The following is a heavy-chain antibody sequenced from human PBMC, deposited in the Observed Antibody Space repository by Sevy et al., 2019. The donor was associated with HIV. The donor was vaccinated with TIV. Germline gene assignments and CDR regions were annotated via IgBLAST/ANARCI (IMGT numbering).Heavy chain of an antibody. CDR1: GFTFNTHV. Sequence: GGSLRLSCAASGFTFNTHVMNWVRQAPGKGLEWVSSISGFGNTYYADSVRGRFTISRDNAKNTLYLQMNSLRADDTAVYYCAKVLNPALESMMEGIVRSLKGFDVWGQGTMVTVSS. J-gene: IGHJ3*01. D-gene: IGHD3-16*02. CDR3: AKVLNPALESMMEGIVRSLKGFDV. CDR2: ISGFGNT. V-gene: IGHV3-23*01.